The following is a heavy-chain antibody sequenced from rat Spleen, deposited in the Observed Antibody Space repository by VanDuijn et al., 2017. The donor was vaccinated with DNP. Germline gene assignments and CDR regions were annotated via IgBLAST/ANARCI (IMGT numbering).Heavy chain of an antibody. J-gene: IGHJ2*01. Sequence: EVRLVESGGGLVQPGGSLKLSCAASGFSFRKYGMAWVRQTPTKGLEWVASISTVGDNGVYRDSVKGRFTISRDNAKNTQYLQMDSLRSEDTATYYCARWEQGYFDYWGQGVMVTVSS. V-gene: IGHV5S13*01. CDR1: GFSFRKYG. D-gene: IGHD5-1*01. CDR3: ARWEQGYFDY. CDR2: ISTVGDNG.